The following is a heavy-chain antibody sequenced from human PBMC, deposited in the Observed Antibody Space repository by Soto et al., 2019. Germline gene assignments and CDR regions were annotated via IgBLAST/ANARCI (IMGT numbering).Heavy chain of an antibody. CDR3: ARDPALGYYDSSGYYYPRREAEYFQH. CDR2: IIPIFGTA. D-gene: IGHD3-22*01. Sequence: QVQLVQSGAEVKKPGSSVKVSCKASGGTFSSYAISWVRQAPGQGLEWMGGIIPIFGTANYAKKFQGRVTITADESTSTAYMELSSLRSEDTAVYYCARDPALGYYDSSGYYYPRREAEYFQHWGQGTLVTVSS. V-gene: IGHV1-69*01. J-gene: IGHJ1*01. CDR1: GGTFSSYA.